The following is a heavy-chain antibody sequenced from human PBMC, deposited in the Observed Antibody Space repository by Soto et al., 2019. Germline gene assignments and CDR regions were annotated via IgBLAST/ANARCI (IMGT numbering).Heavy chain of an antibody. J-gene: IGHJ3*01. CDR2: ISASGGRT. V-gene: IGHV3-23*01. D-gene: IGHD4-17*01. Sequence: EVQLLESGGGLVQPGGSLRLSCAASGFTFSNYAMSWVRQAPGKGLEWVSGISASGGRTYYAESVKGRFTVSRDSSKNTLSLQMNSLRAEDTAVYYCGKDPNGDYVGGFEFWGQGTMVTVSS. CDR3: GKDPNGDYVGGFEF. CDR1: GFTFSNYA.